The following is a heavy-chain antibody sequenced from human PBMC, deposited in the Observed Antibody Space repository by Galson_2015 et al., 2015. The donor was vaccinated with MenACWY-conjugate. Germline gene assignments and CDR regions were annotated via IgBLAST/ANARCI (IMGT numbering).Heavy chain of an antibody. Sequence: SVKVSCKASGYTFTNYDITWVRQAPGQGLEWMGWISHYNGNTRFGEKVQGRVSVTTDTSTNTAYMELRSLRSDDTAVYYCARVSLRDSGSNPNWLDPWGQGTLVTVSS. D-gene: IGHD3-10*01. J-gene: IGHJ5*02. CDR3: ARVSLRDSGSNPNWLDP. CDR2: ISHYNGNT. V-gene: IGHV1-18*04. CDR1: GYTFTNYD.